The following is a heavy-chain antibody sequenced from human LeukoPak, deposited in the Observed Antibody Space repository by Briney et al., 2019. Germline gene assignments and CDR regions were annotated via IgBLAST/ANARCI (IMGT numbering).Heavy chain of an antibody. V-gene: IGHV4-61*02. CDR2: ISSSGST. J-gene: IGHJ4*02. CDR3: TGELAGTTVHY. Sequence: SETLSLTCTVSGGSISSSSYYWSWIRQPAGKGLEWIGRISSSGSTNYNPSLKSRVTISVDTSKNQFSLKLSSVTAADTAIYFCTGELAGTTVHYWGQGTLVTISS. D-gene: IGHD1-7*01. CDR1: GGSISSSSYY.